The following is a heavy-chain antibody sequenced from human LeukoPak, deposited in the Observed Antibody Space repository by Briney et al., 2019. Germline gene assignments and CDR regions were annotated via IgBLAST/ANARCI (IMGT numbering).Heavy chain of an antibody. D-gene: IGHD1-26*01. Sequence: PGGSLRLSCAASGFTFSSYSMNWVRQAPGKGLGWVSSISSSRSYIYYADSVKGRFTISRDNAKNSLYLQMNSLRAEDTAVYYCARGVSGTIYWGQGTLVTVSS. V-gene: IGHV3-21*01. CDR2: ISSSRSYI. CDR3: ARGVSGTIY. CDR1: GFTFSSYS. J-gene: IGHJ4*02.